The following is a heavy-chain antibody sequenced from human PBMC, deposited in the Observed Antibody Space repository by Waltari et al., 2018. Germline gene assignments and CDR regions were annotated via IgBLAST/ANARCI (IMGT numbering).Heavy chain of an antibody. CDR1: GYTFNGYY. D-gene: IGHD6-6*01. CDR2: INPNSGGT. Sequence: QVQLVQSGAEVKKPGASVKVSCKASGYTFNGYYMPWVRRAPGPGREWLGWINPNSGGTNYAQKFQGRVTMTRDTSISTAYMELSRLRSDDTAVYYCARAGSSIAARRLSTQYFQHWGQGTLVTVSS. V-gene: IGHV1-2*02. J-gene: IGHJ1*01. CDR3: ARAGSSIAARRLSTQYFQH.